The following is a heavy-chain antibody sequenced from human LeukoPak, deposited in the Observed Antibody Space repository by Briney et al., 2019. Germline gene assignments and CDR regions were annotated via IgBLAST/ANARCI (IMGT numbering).Heavy chain of an antibody. D-gene: IGHD3-22*01. CDR1: GFTFSSYV. Sequence: GESLRLSCAASGFTFSSYVMSWVRQAPGKGLEWVSAVTTSGGTTYYADSVKGRFTISRDNSKNTLFLQMNSLRAEDTAMYYCARGDDSGYYDYFDYWGQGALVTVSS. V-gene: IGHV3-23*01. CDR3: ARGDDSGYYDYFDY. CDR2: VTTSGGTT. J-gene: IGHJ4*02.